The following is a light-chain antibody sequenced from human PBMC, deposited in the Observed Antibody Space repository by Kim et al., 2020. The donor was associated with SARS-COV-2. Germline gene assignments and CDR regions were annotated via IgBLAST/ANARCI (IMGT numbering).Light chain of an antibody. CDR2: TVS. CDR1: SRDVGGYNY. J-gene: IGLJ3*02. CDR3: ISYTSSRSWV. V-gene: IGLV2-14*03. Sequence: GQSITISCTGTSRDVGGYNYVSWYQQHPGKAPKLMIYTVSERPSGVSARFSGSKSGNTASLTISGLQAEDEADYYCISYTSSRSWVFGGGTQLTVL.